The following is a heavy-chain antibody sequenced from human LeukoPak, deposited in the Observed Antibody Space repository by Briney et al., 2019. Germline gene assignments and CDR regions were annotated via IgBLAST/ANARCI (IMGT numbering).Heavy chain of an antibody. CDR3: ARRARRWFGELYPYFDY. CDR2: IYHSGST. CDR1: GGSISSSSYY. Sequence: SETLSLTCTVSGGSISSSSYYWGWIRQPPGKGLEWIGSIYHSGSTYYNPSLKSRVTISVDTSKNQFSLKLSSVTAADTAVYYCARRARRWFGELYPYFDYWGQGTLVTVSS. V-gene: IGHV4-39*01. J-gene: IGHJ4*02. D-gene: IGHD3-10*01.